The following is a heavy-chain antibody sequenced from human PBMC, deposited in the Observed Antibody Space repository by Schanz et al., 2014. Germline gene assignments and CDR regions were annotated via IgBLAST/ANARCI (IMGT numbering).Heavy chain of an antibody. CDR2: IIPILGIA. CDR3: AEYGSDNYADP. V-gene: IGHV1-69*09. D-gene: IGHD3-10*01. J-gene: IGHJ5*02. Sequence: QGQLVQSGAEVKKPGSSVKVSCKASGGTFSTYTISWVRQAPGQGLEWMGRIIPILGIANYAQKFQGRVTITADTSATTVYMELSSLRSDDTAVYFCAEYGSDNYADPWGQGTLVTVSS. CDR1: GGTFSTYT.